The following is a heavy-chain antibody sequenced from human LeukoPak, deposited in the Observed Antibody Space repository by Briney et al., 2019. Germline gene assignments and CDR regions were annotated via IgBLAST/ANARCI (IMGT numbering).Heavy chain of an antibody. CDR3: AKVPTSFYTASWGFDN. CDR1: GFTFSSYA. J-gene: IGHJ4*02. Sequence: VQPGGSLRLSCAASGFTFSSYAMSWVRQAPGKGLEWVSAISGSESSTYYADSVRGRFTISRDNSKNTLYLQMNSLRSEDTAVHYCAKVPTSFYTASWGFDNWGQGTLVTVSS. V-gene: IGHV3-23*01. CDR2: ISGSESST. D-gene: IGHD5-18*01.